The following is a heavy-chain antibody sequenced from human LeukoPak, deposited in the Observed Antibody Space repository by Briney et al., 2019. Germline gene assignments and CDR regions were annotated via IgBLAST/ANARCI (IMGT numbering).Heavy chain of an antibody. V-gene: IGHV3-74*01. J-gene: IGHJ5*02. Sequence: PGGSLRLSCAASGFTFSTYAMGWVRQAPGKGLVWVSRIDEDGKTIDYADSVKGRFTISRDNAEDTLYLQMSSLRDEDTAVYYCVSDLCGGDDQWGRGALVTVSS. CDR3: VSDLCGGDDQ. D-gene: IGHD3-3*01. CDR1: GFTFSTYA. CDR2: IDEDGKTI.